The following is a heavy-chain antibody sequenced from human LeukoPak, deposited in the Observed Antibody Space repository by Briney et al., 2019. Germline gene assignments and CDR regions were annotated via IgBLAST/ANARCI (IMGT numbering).Heavy chain of an antibody. CDR2: IIPIFGTA. CDR1: GGTFSSYA. Sequence: GASVTVSFKASGGTFSSYAISWVRQAPGQGREWMGGIIPIFGTANYAQKFQGRVTITTDESTSTAYMELSSLRSEDTAVYYCARGTRLEWLLSPFDPWGQGTLVTVSS. V-gene: IGHV1-69*05. D-gene: IGHD3-3*01. J-gene: IGHJ5*02. CDR3: ARGTRLEWLLSPFDP.